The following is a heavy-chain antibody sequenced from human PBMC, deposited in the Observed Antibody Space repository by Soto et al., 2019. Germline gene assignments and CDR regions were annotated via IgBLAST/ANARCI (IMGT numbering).Heavy chain of an antibody. Sequence: PGEXLKISCEGSGYSFTTYWIGWVRTMPGKGLEGMVIIYPGDSDTRYSPSFQGQVTISADKSINTTYLQWSSLKASDTAIYYCARQASAGKNYYAMDVWGQGTTVTVS. CDR3: ARQASAGKNYYAMDV. CDR2: IYPGDSDT. V-gene: IGHV5-51*01. D-gene: IGHD6-13*01. CDR1: GYSFTTYW. J-gene: IGHJ6*02.